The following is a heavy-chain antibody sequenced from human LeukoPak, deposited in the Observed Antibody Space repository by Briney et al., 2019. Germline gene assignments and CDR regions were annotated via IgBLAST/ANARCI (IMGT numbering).Heavy chain of an antibody. V-gene: IGHV3-48*04. CDR1: GFTFSSYS. CDR3: ARIFGSGGSVDY. D-gene: IGHD2-15*01. CDR2: ISNTSSTI. J-gene: IGHJ4*02. Sequence: GGSLRLSCAASGFTFSSYSMNWVRQAPRKGLEWLSYISNTSSTIHYADSMRGRFTIFRDNAKNSLYLQMNSLRAEDTAVYYCARIFGSGGSVDYWGQGTLVTVSS.